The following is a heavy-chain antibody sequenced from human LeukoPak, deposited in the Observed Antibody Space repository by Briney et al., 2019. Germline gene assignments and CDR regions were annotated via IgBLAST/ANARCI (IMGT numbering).Heavy chain of an antibody. V-gene: IGHV3-33*01. CDR3: ARDGSSGWYWVDY. D-gene: IGHD6-19*01. CDR1: GFTFSSYG. Sequence: GRSLRLSCAASGFTFSSYGMHWVRQAPGKGLEWVAVIWYDGSNKYYADSVKGRFTISRDNSKNTLYLQMNSLRAEDTAVYYCARDGSSGWYWVDYWGQGTLVTVSS. CDR2: IWYDGSNK. J-gene: IGHJ4*02.